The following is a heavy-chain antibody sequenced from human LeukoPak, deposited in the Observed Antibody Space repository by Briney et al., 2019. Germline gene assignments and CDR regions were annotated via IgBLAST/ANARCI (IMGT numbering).Heavy chain of an antibody. J-gene: IGHJ6*03. CDR1: GGSISSGSYY. CDR2: IYTSGST. CDR3: ARGTNYYGSGSYYYYYYMDV. D-gene: IGHD3-10*01. V-gene: IGHV4-61*02. Sequence: SETLSLTCTVSGGSISSGSYYWSWIRQPAGKGLEWIGRIYTSGSTNYNPSLKSRVTISVDTSKNQFSLKLSSVTAADTAVYYCARGTNYYGSGSYYYYYYMDVWGKGTTVTISS.